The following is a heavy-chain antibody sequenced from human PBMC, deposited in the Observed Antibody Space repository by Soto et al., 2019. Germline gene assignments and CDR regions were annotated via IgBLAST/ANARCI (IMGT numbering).Heavy chain of an antibody. J-gene: IGHJ5*02. D-gene: IGHD3-3*01. Sequence: QVQLQQWGAGLLKPSETLSLTCAVYGGSFSGYYWSWIRQPPGKGLEWIGEINHSGSTNYNPSLKSRVTISVDTSKNQFSLKLSSVTAADTAVYYCARGQITIFGVVIIGWFDPWGQGTLVTVSS. CDR3: ARGQITIFGVVIIGWFDP. CDR1: GGSFSGYY. CDR2: INHSGST. V-gene: IGHV4-34*01.